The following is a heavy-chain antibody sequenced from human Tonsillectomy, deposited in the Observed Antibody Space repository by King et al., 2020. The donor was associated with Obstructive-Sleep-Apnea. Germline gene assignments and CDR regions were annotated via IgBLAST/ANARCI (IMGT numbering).Heavy chain of an antibody. CDR1: GFTFSSYS. V-gene: IGHV3-21*01. CDR2: ISSSSTYI. CDR3: ARVSYYDSSGFQY. Sequence: VQLVESRGGRVKPGGSLRLSCAASGFTFSSYSMNWVRQAPGEGLEWVSSISSSSTYIYYADSVKGRFTISRDDAENSLYLQMHSLRAEDTAVYYCARVSYYDSSGFQYWGQGTLVTVSS. D-gene: IGHD3-22*01. J-gene: IGHJ4*02.